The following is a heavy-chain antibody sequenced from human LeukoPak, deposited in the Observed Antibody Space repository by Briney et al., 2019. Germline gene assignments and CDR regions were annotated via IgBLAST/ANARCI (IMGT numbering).Heavy chain of an antibody. Sequence: GGSLRLSCAASGFTFNTFPMSWVRQAPGKGLEWVSAISGNGYNTYFAASVKGRFAIFRDNSRNTLSLQMNSLRAEDTAVYYCAKSHSSSSLGAFDIWGQGTMVTVSS. J-gene: IGHJ3*02. CDR3: AKSHSSSSLGAFDI. V-gene: IGHV3-23*01. CDR2: ISGNGYNT. D-gene: IGHD6-13*01. CDR1: GFTFNTFP.